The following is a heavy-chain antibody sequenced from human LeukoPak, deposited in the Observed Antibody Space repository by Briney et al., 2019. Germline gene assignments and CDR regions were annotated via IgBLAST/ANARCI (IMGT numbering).Heavy chain of an antibody. Sequence: ASVKVSCKASRYTFTSYDINWVRQATGQGLEWMGWMSPNSGNTGYAQKFQGRVTMTRSTPISTAYMELSSLRSEGTAVYYCARGVYYGSGSYYNPFDYWGQGTLVTVSS. V-gene: IGHV1-8*01. CDR2: MSPNSGNT. J-gene: IGHJ4*02. D-gene: IGHD3-10*01. CDR1: RYTFTSYD. CDR3: ARGVYYGSGSYYNPFDY.